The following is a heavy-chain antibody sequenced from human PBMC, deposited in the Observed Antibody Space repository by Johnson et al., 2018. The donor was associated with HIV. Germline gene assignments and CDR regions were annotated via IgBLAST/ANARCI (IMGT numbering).Heavy chain of an antibody. CDR3: ARGSRYTYDNDDVHLLHAFDI. CDR1: GFTFSDAW. Sequence: VQLVESGGDLVKPGGSLRLSCAASGFTFSDAWMNWVRQAPGKGLEWVGRLKSKSDGSERYYADSVKGRFTISRDSSKNTLYLQMNSLRAEDTAVYYCARGSRYTYDNDDVHLLHAFDIWGQGTMVTVSS. D-gene: IGHD3-16*01. J-gene: IGHJ3*02. CDR2: LKSKSDGSER. V-gene: IGHV3-15*01.